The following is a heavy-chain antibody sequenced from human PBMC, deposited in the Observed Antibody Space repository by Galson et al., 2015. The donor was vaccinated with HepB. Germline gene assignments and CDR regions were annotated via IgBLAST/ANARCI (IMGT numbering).Heavy chain of an antibody. CDR3: ARCEVSLNYYMYV. CDR2: IYYSGST. Sequence: TLSLTCTVSGGSISDHYRSWIRQSPGKGLEWIGYIYYSGSTNYNPSLKGRVTISLDTSKNLFSLKLRSVTAADTAVYYCARCEVSLNYYMYVWGKGTTVTVSS. J-gene: IGHJ6*03. D-gene: IGHD2/OR15-2a*01. V-gene: IGHV4-59*11. CDR1: GGSISDHY.